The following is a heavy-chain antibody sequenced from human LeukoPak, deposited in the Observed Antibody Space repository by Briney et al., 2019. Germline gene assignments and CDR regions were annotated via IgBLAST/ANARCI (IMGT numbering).Heavy chain of an antibody. J-gene: IGHJ4*02. CDR3: ARRSYGGAYYFDY. CDR2: IYPGDSDT. CDR1: GFSFTTYW. V-gene: IGHV5-51*01. D-gene: IGHD1-26*01. Sequence: GESLKISCKGSGFSFTTYWIGWVRQMPGKGLEWMGLIYPGDSDTRYTPSFQGQVTTSADKSISTAYLQWSSLKASDTAMYYCARRSYGGAYYFDYWGQGTLVTVSS.